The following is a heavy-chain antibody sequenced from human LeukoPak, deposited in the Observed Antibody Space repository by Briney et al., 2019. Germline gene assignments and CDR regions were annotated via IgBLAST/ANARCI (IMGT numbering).Heavy chain of an antibody. CDR1: GGSISSSSYY. J-gene: IGHJ4*02. Sequence: SETLSLTCTVSGGSISSSSYYWGWIRQPPGTGLEWIGSIYYSGSTYYNPSLKSRVTISVDTSKNQFSLNLRSVTPEDTAVYYCARNLIPEQLVLNFWGQGTLVTVSS. CDR2: IYYSGST. D-gene: IGHD6-13*01. CDR3: ARNLIPEQLVLNF. V-gene: IGHV4-39*07.